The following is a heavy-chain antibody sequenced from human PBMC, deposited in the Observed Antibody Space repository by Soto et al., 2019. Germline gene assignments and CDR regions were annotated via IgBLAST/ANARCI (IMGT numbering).Heavy chain of an antibody. V-gene: IGHV3-20*03. CDR3: ARDEGYGSFDP. Sequence: GGSLTLSYAASGFTFDDYGMSWARQAPGKGLEWVSGVNWNGGSTGYADSVKGRFTISRDNAKNSLYLQMNSLRAEDTAVYYCARDEGYGSFDPWGQGTLVTVSS. D-gene: IGHD3-10*01. CDR1: GFTFDDYG. J-gene: IGHJ5*02. CDR2: VNWNGGST.